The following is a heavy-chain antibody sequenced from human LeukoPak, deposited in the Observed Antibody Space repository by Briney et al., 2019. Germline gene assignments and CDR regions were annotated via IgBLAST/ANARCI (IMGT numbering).Heavy chain of an antibody. D-gene: IGHD3-22*01. CDR1: GFTFGSYG. Sequence: GGSLRLSCAASGFTFGSYGMSWVRQAPRKGLEWFSFITPNADRTSYADSVEGRFTISRDNPRNTLYMQMNSLRDEDTALYYCAIMHGYYDGSGYWVQWGQGTLVTVSS. J-gene: IGHJ1*01. V-gene: IGHV3-23*01. CDR3: AIMHGYYDGSGYWVQ. CDR2: ITPNADRT.